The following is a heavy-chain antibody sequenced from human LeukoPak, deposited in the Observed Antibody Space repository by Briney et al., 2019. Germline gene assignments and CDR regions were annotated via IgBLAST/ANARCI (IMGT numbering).Heavy chain of an antibody. CDR2: IYYSGST. J-gene: IGHJ3*02. D-gene: IGHD1-20*01. V-gene: IGHV4-39*07. Sequence: SETLSLTCTVSGGSISSSSYYWGWIRQPPGKGLEWIGSIYYSGSTYYNPSLKSRVTISVDTSKNQFSLKLSSVTAADTAVYYCAREAGITGTLYDAFDIWGQGTMVTVSS. CDR3: AREAGITGTLYDAFDI. CDR1: GGSISSSSYY.